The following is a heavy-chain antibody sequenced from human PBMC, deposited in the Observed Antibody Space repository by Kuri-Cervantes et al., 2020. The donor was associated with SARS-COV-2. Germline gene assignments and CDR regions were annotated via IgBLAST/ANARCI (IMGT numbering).Heavy chain of an antibody. Sequence: ASVKVSCKASGYTLTELSMHWVRQAPGKGLEWMGGFDPEDGETIYAQKFQGRVTITADKSTSTAYMELSSLRSEDTAVYYCARDFVHRGTSSLAMNDYYYYYGMDVWGQGTTVTVSS. CDR3: ARDFVHRGTSSLAMNDYYYYYGMDV. V-gene: IGHV1-24*01. CDR2: FDPEDGET. D-gene: IGHD2-8*01. CDR1: GYTLTELS. J-gene: IGHJ6*02.